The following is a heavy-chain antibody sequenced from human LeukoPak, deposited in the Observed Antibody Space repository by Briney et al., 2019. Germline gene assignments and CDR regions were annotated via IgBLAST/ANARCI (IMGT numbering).Heavy chain of an antibody. Sequence: SETLSLTCAVYGGSFSGYYWSGIRQPPGKGLEGIGEINHSGSTNYNPSLKSLVTMSVVTSKNQCALKLSYVPAAGTAVYYCANRLLGLDYWGQGTLVTVSS. D-gene: IGHD2-15*01. CDR1: GGSFSGYY. J-gene: IGHJ4*02. CDR3: ANRLLGLDY. V-gene: IGHV4-34*01. CDR2: INHSGST.